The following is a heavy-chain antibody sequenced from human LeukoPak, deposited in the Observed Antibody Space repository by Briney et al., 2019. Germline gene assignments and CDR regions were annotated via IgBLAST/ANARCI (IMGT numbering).Heavy chain of an antibody. V-gene: IGHV3-30-3*01. J-gene: IGHJ4*02. D-gene: IGHD1-1*01. CDR2: ISYDGSNK. Sequence: PGRSLRLSCAASGFTFSSYAMHWVRQAPGKGLEWAAVISYDGSNKYYADSVKGRFTISRDNSKNTLYLQMNSLRAEDTAVYYCARDSAKITYKPYTFDYWGQGTLVTVSS. CDR3: ARDSAKITYKPYTFDY. CDR1: GFTFSSYA.